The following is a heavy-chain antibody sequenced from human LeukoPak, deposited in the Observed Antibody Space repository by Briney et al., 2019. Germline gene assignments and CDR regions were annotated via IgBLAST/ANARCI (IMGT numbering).Heavy chain of an antibody. CDR2: ISGSGGST. J-gene: IGHJ4*02. Sequence: GGSLRLSCAASGFTFDDYGMSWVRQAPGKGLEWVSAISGSGGSTYYADSVKGRFTISRDNSKNTLYLQMNSLRVEDTAVYYCAKCVDWVFVSTCPLGYWGQGTLVPVSS. V-gene: IGHV3-23*01. CDR1: GFTFDDYG. CDR3: AKCVDWVFVSTCPLGY. D-gene: IGHD3-3*02.